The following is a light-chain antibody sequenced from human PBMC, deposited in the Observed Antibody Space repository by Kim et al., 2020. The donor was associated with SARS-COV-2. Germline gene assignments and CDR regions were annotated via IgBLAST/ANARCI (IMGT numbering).Light chain of an antibody. CDR3: QAWDSSIVV. CDR2: QDN. J-gene: IGLJ2*01. CDR1: KLGDKY. V-gene: IGLV3-1*01. Sequence: GSPGQTASITCSGDKLGDKYVCWYQQRPGQSPVLVIYQDNKRPSGIPERFSGSNSGNTATLTISGTQAMDEADYYCQAWDSSIVVFGGGTQLTVL.